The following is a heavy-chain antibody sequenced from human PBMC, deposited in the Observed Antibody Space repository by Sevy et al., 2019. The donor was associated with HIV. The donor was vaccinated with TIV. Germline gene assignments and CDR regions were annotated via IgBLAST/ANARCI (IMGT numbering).Heavy chain of an antibody. CDR3: ARDPIAAAGTHFDY. Sequence: GGSLRLSCAASGFTISSYWMHWVRQAPGKGLVWVSRINSDGSSTSYADSVKGRFTISRDNAKNTLYLQMNSLRAEDTAVYYCARDPIAAAGTHFDYWGQGTLVTVSS. J-gene: IGHJ4*02. D-gene: IGHD6-13*01. CDR2: INSDGSST. CDR1: GFTISSYW. V-gene: IGHV3-74*01.